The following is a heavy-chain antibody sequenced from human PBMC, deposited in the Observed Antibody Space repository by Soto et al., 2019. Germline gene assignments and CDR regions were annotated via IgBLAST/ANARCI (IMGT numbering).Heavy chain of an antibody. J-gene: IGHJ4*02. CDR1: GFTFSSYA. Sequence: EVQLFESGGGLVQPGGSLRLSCAASGFTFSSYAMSWVRQAPGKGLEWVSAISGSGGSTYYADSVKGRFTISRDNSKNTLYLQMNSLRAEDTAVYYCAKENRQGLDYYGSGEQGGAAYWGEETLDTVSS. V-gene: IGHV3-23*01. CDR3: AKENRQGLDYYGSGEQGGAAY. D-gene: IGHD3-10*01. CDR2: ISGSGGST.